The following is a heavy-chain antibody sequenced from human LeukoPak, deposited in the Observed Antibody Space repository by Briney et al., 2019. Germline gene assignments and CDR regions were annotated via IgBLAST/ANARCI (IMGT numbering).Heavy chain of an antibody. CDR3: ARDHLKADTAMVRFAFDY. CDR2: ISYDGSNK. D-gene: IGHD5-18*01. V-gene: IGHV3-30*04. Sequence: GGSLRLSCAASGFTFSSYAMHWVRQAPGKGLEWVAVISYDGSNKYYAGSVKGRFTISRDNSKNALYLQMNSLRAEDTAVYYCARDHLKADTAMVRFAFDYWGQGTLVTVSS. J-gene: IGHJ4*02. CDR1: GFTFSSYA.